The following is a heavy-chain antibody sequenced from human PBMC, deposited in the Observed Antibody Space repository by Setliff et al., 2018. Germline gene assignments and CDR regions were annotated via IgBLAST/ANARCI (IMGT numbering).Heavy chain of an antibody. J-gene: IGHJ6*02. CDR1: GGTFSSYA. V-gene: IGHV1-69*13. CDR3: ARVSMLAAAGYYSYYYGMDV. Sequence: SVKVSCKASGGTFSSYAISWVRQAPGQGLEWMGGIIPIFGTANYAQKFQGRVTITADESTSTAYMELSSLRSEDTAVYYCARVSMLAAAGYYSYYYGMDVWGQGTTVTVSS. D-gene: IGHD6-13*01. CDR2: IIPIFGTA.